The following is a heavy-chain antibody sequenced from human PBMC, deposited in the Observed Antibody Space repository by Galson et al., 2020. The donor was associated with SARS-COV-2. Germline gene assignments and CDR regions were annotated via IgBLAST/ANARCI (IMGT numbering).Heavy chain of an antibody. J-gene: IGHJ6*02. Sequence: ASVKVSCKSSGYIFSSYGISWVRQAPGQGLEWMGWISGFNGNTNYAQKFQATVTMTPDPSTYTAHLDLRNLRSDDTAVYFCARGPATIFGVVDYCYYAVDVWGQGTTVTVSS. CDR1: GYIFSSYG. D-gene: IGHD3-3*02. V-gene: IGHV1-18*01. CDR2: ISGFNGNT. CDR3: ARGPATIFGVVDYCYYAVDV.